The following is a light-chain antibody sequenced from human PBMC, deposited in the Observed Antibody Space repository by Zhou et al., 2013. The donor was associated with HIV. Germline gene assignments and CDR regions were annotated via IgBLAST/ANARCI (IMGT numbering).Light chain of an antibody. CDR3: QQGSNWLT. Sequence: EIVLTQSPGTLSLSPGERATLSCRASQSVSSSYLAWYQQKPGQAPRLLIYDASKRATGIPARFSGSGSGTDFTRTISSLEPEDFAVYYCQQGSNWLTFGGGTKVEIK. CDR1: QSVSSSY. V-gene: IGKV3D-20*02. J-gene: IGKJ4*01. CDR2: DAS.